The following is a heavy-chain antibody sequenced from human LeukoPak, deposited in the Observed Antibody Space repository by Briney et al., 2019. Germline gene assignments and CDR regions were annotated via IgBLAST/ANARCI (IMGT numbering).Heavy chain of an antibody. CDR3: ARPRDNWNDNFDY. J-gene: IGHJ4*02. CDR2: IYPGDSDT. CDR1: GYSFTSYW. D-gene: IGHD1-20*01. Sequence: GESLKISCKGSGYSFTSYWIGWVRQMPGKGLEWRGIIYPGDSDTRYSPSFQGQVTISADKSISTAYLQWSSLKASDTAMYYCARPRDNWNDNFDYWGQGTLVTVSS. V-gene: IGHV5-51*01.